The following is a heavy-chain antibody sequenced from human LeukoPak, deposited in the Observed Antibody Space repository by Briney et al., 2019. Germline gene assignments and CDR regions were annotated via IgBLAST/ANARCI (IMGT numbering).Heavy chain of an antibody. D-gene: IGHD3-22*01. CDR1: GGSISSYY. V-gene: IGHV4-59*01. CDR3: ARVAYDSSVFDY. Sequence: ASETLSLTCTVSGGSISSYYWSWIRQPREKGLEWIGYIYYSGSTNYNPSLKSRVTISVDTSKNQFSLKLSSVTAADTAVYYCARVAYDSSVFDYWGQGTLVTVSS. CDR2: IYYSGST. J-gene: IGHJ4*02.